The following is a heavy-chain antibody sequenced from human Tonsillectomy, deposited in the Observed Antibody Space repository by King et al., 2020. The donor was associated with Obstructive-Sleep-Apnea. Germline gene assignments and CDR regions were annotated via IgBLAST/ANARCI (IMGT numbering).Heavy chain of an antibody. CDR1: GGSIISDFYS. Sequence: QLQESGSGLVKPSQTLSLACAVSGGSIISDFYSWSWIRQPPGKGLEWIGYIYHSGSTYYNPSLQSRVTISVDWSKNQFSLKLSSVTAADTAVYYCARVRGEYYYYGLDVWGQGTTVTVSS. D-gene: IGHD3-10*01. CDR2: IYHSGST. CDR3: ARVRGEYYYYGLDV. V-gene: IGHV4-30-2*01. J-gene: IGHJ6*02.